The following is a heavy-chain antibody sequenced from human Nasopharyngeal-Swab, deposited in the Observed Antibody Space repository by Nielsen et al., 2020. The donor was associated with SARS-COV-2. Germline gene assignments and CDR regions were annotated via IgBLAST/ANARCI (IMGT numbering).Heavy chain of an antibody. J-gene: IGHJ4*02. CDR2: IFPGGTI. D-gene: IGHD1-26*01. CDR1: GFTVRSNY. CDR3: AKEQYAGSSVDY. Sequence: GESLKISCAVSGFTVRSNYMSWIRQAPGKGLERVSVIFPGGTIFYADSVRGRFTISGDNSKNTLFLQMNSLRAEDTAVYYCAKEQYAGSSVDYWGQGTLVTVSS. V-gene: IGHV3-53*01.